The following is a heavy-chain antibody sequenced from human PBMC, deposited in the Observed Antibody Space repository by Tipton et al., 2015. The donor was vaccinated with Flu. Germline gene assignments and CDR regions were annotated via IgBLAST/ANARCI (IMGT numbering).Heavy chain of an antibody. CDR2: IWYDGSNI. Sequence: RSLRLSCKVSGFDFSVYGMHWVRQAPGKGLEWVAVIWYDGSNIHYADSVKGRFTISRDNSKDTLYLQMNGLRAEDTAVYYCARDEGVVNYYFGMDAWGQGTTVTVSS. CDR1: GFDFSVYG. CDR3: ARDEGVVNYYFGMDA. V-gene: IGHV3-33*01. D-gene: IGHD3-16*01. J-gene: IGHJ6*01.